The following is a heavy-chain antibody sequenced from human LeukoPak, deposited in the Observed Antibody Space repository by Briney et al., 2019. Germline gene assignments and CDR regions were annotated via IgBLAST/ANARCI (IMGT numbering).Heavy chain of an antibody. V-gene: IGHV4-34*01. Sequence: PSETLSLTCAVYGGSFSGYYWTWIRQPPGKGLEWIGEINHGGSTNYDPSLKSRVTISIDTSKNQFSLKLSSVTAADTASYYCARYLDYGGNSRVFQHWGQGTLVTVSS. CDR3: ARYLDYGGNSRVFQH. D-gene: IGHD4-23*01. CDR1: GGSFSGYY. J-gene: IGHJ1*01. CDR2: INHGGST.